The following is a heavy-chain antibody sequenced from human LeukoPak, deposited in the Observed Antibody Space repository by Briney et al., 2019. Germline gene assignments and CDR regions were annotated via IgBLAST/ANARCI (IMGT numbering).Heavy chain of an antibody. CDR2: ISYDGSNK. CDR3: AKDLENYFDY. J-gene: IGHJ4*02. CDR1: GFTFSSYG. V-gene: IGHV3-30*18. Sequence: GRSLRLSCAASGFTFSSYGMHWVRQAPGKGLEWVAVISYDGSNKYCADSVKGRFTISRDNSKNTLYLQMNSLRAEDTAVYYCAKDLENYFDYWGQGTLVTVSS. D-gene: IGHD5-24*01.